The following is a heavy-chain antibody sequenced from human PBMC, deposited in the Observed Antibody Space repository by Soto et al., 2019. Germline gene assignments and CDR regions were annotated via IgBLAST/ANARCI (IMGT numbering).Heavy chain of an antibody. CDR3: AKVLRYCTNGVCYECAFDY. Sequence: SETLSLTCAVSGGSFRGFYWTWIRQSPGKGLEWLGDINHVGITNYNPSLKGRFTISRDNSKNTLYLQMNSLRAEDTAVYYCAKVLRYCTNGVCYECAFDYWGQGTLVTVSS. D-gene: IGHD2-8*01. CDR1: GGSFRGFY. V-gene: IGHV4-34*10. CDR2: INHVGIT. J-gene: IGHJ4*02.